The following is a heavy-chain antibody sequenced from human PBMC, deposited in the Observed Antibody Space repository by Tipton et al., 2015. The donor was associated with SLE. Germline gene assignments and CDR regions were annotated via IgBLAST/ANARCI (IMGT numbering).Heavy chain of an antibody. Sequence: TLSLTCAVYGGSFSGYYWSWIRQPPGKGLEWIGEINHSGSTYYNTSLKSRVTMSVDTSKNQFSLKLSSVTAADTAVYYCARANDYGDYFDYWGQGTLVTVSS. CDR1: GGSFSGYY. CDR2: INHSGST. J-gene: IGHJ4*02. D-gene: IGHD4-17*01. CDR3: ARANDYGDYFDY. V-gene: IGHV4-34*01.